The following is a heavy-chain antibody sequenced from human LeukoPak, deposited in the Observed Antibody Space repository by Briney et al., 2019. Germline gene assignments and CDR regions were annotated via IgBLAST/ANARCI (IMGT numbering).Heavy chain of an antibody. J-gene: IGHJ4*02. CDR3: ARIFDS. CDR2: IFHNGKT. CDR1: GGSVSTSDYY. Sequence: SETLSLTCTVSGGSVSTSDYYWGWIRQTPGKGLEWIGDIFHNGKTNYNPSLKGRVTISIDTSNNQFSLRLPSVTAADMAVYYCARIFDSWGQGTLVTVSS. V-gene: IGHV4-39*07.